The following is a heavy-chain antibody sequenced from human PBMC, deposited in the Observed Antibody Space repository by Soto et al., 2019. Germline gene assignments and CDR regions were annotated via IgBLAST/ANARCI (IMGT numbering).Heavy chain of an antibody. J-gene: IGHJ4*02. V-gene: IGHV4-34*01. D-gene: IGHD2-15*01. CDR1: GGSFSGYY. Sequence: PSETLSLTCAVYGGSFSGYYWTWIRQSPGKGLEWIGQINHSGSTNYSPSLKSRVTISVDTSKNQFSLKLSSMTAADTTVYYCARGVPLRLVVKKDAPDKYYFDSWGLGTLVTVSS. CDR2: INHSGST. CDR3: ARGVPLRLVVKKDAPDKYYFDS.